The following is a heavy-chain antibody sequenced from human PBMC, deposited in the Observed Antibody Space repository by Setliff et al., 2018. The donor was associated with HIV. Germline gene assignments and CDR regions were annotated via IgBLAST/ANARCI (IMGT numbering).Heavy chain of an antibody. V-gene: IGHV1-69*08. CDR2: ISPALGTA. CDR1: GGTFSNYP. D-gene: IGHD5-12*01. CDR3: ARDAGYSGYVLDY. J-gene: IGHJ4*02. Sequence: SVKVSCKASGGTFSNYPISWVRQAPGQGLEWMGKISPALGTADYAQKFQGRVTITADQSTRTVHMELSSLRSEDTAVYYCARDAGYSGYVLDYWGQGTGVTVSS.